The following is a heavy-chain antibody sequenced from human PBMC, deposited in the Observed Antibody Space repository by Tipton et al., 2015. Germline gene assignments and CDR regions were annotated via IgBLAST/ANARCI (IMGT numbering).Heavy chain of an antibody. CDR1: GASITSFH. CDR3: ARDLGPGAYDTSGSFDH. V-gene: IGHV4-59*01. D-gene: IGHD3-22*01. Sequence: TLSLTCTVSGASITSFHWNWIRQPPGKGLEWIGYIQYGGSTYYNPSLKSRVTISLDKSKDQFSLKLNSVTAADTAVYFCARDLGPGAYDTSGSFDHWGQGTLVTVSS. J-gene: IGHJ4*02. CDR2: IQYGGST.